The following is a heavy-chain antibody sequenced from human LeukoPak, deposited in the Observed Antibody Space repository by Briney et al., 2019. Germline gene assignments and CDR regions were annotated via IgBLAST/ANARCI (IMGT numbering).Heavy chain of an antibody. V-gene: IGHV4-59*01. Sequence: SETLSLTCTVSGGSISSYYWSWIRQPPGKGLEWIGYIYYSGSTNYNPSLKSRVTISVDTSKNQFSLKLSSVTAADTAVYYCARLNYDFWSGYLDYWGQGALVTVSS. CDR1: GGSISSYY. D-gene: IGHD3-3*01. CDR3: ARLNYDFWSGYLDY. CDR2: IYYSGST. J-gene: IGHJ4*02.